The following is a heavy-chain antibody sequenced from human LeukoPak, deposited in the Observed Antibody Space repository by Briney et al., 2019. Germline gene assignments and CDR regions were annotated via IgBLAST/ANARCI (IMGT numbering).Heavy chain of an antibody. CDR3: ATLGEYYDSSGYYYN. Sequence: SETLSLTCAVYGGSFSGYYWSWIRQPPGKGLEWIGEINHSGSANYNPSLKSRVTISVDTSKNQFSLKLTSVTAADTAVYYCATLGEYYDSSGYYYNWGQGTLVTVSS. CDR2: INHSGSA. V-gene: IGHV4-34*01. CDR1: GGSFSGYY. D-gene: IGHD3-22*01. J-gene: IGHJ4*02.